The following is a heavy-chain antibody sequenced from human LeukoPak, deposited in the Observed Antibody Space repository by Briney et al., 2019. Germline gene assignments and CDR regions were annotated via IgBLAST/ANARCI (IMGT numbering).Heavy chain of an antibody. Sequence: SETLSLTCTVSGGSISRYCWSWIRQPAGKGLEWIGRIYTSGSTNYNPSLKSRVSMSVDTSKNQFSLKLSSVTAEDTAIYYCARDSDSYGPDFDYWGQGTLVTVSS. D-gene: IGHD5-18*01. V-gene: IGHV4-4*07. CDR2: IYTSGST. J-gene: IGHJ4*02. CDR1: GGSISRYC. CDR3: ARDSDSYGPDFDY.